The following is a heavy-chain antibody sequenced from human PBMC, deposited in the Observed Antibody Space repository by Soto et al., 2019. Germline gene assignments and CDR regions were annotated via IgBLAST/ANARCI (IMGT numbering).Heavy chain of an antibody. V-gene: IGHV4-31*03. J-gene: IGHJ4*02. CDR2: IYYSGST. CDR3: ARGRPDDYGDPDHFDY. Sequence: PSETLSLTCNVSGVSISSGGYYWSWIRQQPAKGLEWIGHIYYSGSTYYNPSLKSRVTISVDTSKNQFSLKLSSVTAADTAVYYCARGRPDDYGDPDHFDYWGQGALVTVSS. D-gene: IGHD4-17*01. CDR1: GVSISSGGYY.